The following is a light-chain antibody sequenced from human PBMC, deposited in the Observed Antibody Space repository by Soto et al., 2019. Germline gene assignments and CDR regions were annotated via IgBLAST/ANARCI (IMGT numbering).Light chain of an antibody. CDR2: SAS. V-gene: IGKV1-39*01. CDR1: QSISTF. Sequence: DIQMTQSPSSLSASVGDRVTITCRPSQSISTFLNWYQQKPGKAPKLLIYSASTLHSVVPSRFSGSGSGTDFTLTISSLQPKDFATYYCQQSYSAPHTFGQGTELGI. J-gene: IGKJ2*01. CDR3: QQSYSAPHT.